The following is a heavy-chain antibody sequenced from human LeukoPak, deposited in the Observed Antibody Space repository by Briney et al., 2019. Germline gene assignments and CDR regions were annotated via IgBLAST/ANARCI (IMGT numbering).Heavy chain of an antibody. D-gene: IGHD6-19*01. V-gene: IGHV3-15*01. J-gene: IGHJ4*02. CDR3: TMDGLRDNSGWYVDY. CDR2: IKSKTDGGTT. Sequence: GGSLRLSCAASGFTFRNGWMTWVRQAPGKGLEWVGRIKSKTDGGTTDHAAPVKGRFTISRDDSKNTLFLQMNSLKTEDTAVYYCTMDGLRDNSGWYVDYWGQGTLVTVSS. CDR1: GFTFRNGW.